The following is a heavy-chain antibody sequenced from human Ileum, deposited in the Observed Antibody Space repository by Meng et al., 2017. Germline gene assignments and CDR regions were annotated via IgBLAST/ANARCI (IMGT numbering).Heavy chain of an antibody. CDR1: VGSFSGYY. CDR3: ARTRRGSSGWYMGY. V-gene: IGHV4-34*01. Sequence: QWQLTQWGAVLLKPAGTLTLSCAVYVGSFSGYYCSWSRQPPGKGLEWIREINHSGSTNYNPYLKSRVTISVDTSKTQFSRKLSSVPAADTAVYYCARTRRGSSGWYMGYWGQGTLVTVSS. D-gene: IGHD6-19*01. J-gene: IGHJ4*02. CDR2: INHSGST.